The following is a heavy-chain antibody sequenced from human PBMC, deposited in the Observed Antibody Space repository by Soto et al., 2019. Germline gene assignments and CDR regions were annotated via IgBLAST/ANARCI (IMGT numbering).Heavy chain of an antibody. CDR2: IDWDDDK. Sequence: GSGPTLVNPTQTLTLTCTFSGFSLSTSGMCVSWIRQPPGKALEWLALIDWDDDKYYSTSLKTRLTISKDTSKNQVVLTMTNMDPVDTATYYCARIRPLYYYGSGSKGYYDIWGQGTMVTVSS. CDR3: ARIRPLYYYGSGSKGYYDI. CDR1: GFSLSTSGMC. J-gene: IGHJ3*02. V-gene: IGHV2-70*01. D-gene: IGHD3-10*01.